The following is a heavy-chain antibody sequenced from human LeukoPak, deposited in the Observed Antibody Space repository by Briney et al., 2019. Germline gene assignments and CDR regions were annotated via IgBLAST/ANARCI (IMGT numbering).Heavy chain of an antibody. CDR2: INWNERRT. CDR1: GFTLDDYG. D-gene: IGHD1-26*01. V-gene: IGHV3-20*04. Sequence: GGSLIHSRAPSGFTLDDYGMSWVCQAPRKGLERVSTINWNERRTGHADSVTGRFTNSRDNAKYALYLQMNSLRAEDTALYYCARDYQYSGSYFFAAFDIWGQGTMVSVSS. CDR3: ARDYQYSGSYFFAAFDI. J-gene: IGHJ3*02.